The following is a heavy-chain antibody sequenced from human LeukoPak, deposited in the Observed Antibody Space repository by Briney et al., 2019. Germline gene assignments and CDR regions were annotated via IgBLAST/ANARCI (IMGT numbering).Heavy chain of an antibody. CDR2: ISYDGSNK. J-gene: IGHJ4*02. CDR3: AKGPLRGTAAAIDY. Sequence: GGSLRLSCAASGFTFSSYAMHWVRQAPGKGLEWVAVISYDGSNKYYADSVKGRFTISRDNSKNTLYLQMNSLRAEDTAVYYCAKGPLRGTAAAIDYWGQGTLVTVSS. D-gene: IGHD2-2*01. V-gene: IGHV3-30-3*01. CDR1: GFTFSSYA.